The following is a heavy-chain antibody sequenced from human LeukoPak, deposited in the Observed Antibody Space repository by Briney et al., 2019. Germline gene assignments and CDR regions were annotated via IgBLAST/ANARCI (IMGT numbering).Heavy chain of an antibody. D-gene: IGHD1-14*01. CDR3: ATSPDIEASGTLYYLDF. V-gene: IGHV3-23*01. CDR2: ISGSGGYT. J-gene: IGHJ4*02. Sequence: PGGSLRLSCAASGFTFRSYGMSWVRQAPGKGPELVSSISGSGGYTYYADSVQGRFTISRDNSKHTLSLQMNSLRAEDAAIYYCATSPDIEASGTLYYLDFWGQGTLVSVSS. CDR1: GFTFRSYG.